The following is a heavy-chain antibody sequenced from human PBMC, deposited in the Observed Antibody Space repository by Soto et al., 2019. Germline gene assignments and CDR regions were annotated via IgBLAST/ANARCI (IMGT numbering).Heavy chain of an antibody. D-gene: IGHD6-13*01. J-gene: IGHJ4*02. CDR2: IFYSGST. CDR3: ARVSSSWGLVNYFDY. CDR1: GGSFRTDY. Sequence: SETLPLTCTVSGGSFRTDYWILLRQPPGKGLEWIGYIFYSGSTNYNPSLKSRVTISVHTSKNQFSLKLSSVTAADTAVYYCARVSSSWGLVNYFDYWGQGTLVTVS. V-gene: IGHV4-59*01.